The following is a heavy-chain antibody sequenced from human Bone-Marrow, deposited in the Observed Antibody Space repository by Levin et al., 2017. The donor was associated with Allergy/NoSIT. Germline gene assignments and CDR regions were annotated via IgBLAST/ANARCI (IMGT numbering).Heavy chain of an antibody. CDR2: INPASTSK. D-gene: IGHD3-16*01. CDR3: AREDDSWGPNAFDV. Sequence: GESLKISCAVSGFIFSSHSMNWVRQAPGKGLEWVSYINPASTSKYYADSVRGRFTISRDNAKNSVYLQMDRLRADDTAVYYCAREDDSWGPNAFDVWGQGTMVTVSS. V-gene: IGHV3-48*04. CDR1: GFIFSSHS. J-gene: IGHJ3*01.